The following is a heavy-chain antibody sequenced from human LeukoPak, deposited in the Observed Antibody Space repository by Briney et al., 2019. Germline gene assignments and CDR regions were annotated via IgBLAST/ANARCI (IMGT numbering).Heavy chain of an antibody. CDR1: GFTFSSYS. J-gene: IGHJ4*02. D-gene: IGHD1-26*01. CDR2: IRATRTTL. CDR3: ARDTQWAFDY. V-gene: IGHV3-48*01. Sequence: GGSLRLSCAASGFTFSSYSMNWVRQAPGKGLEWVSNIRATRTTLYYKDYYADSVKGRVTTSRDNAKNSLYLQMDSLRVEDTAVYYCARDTQWAFDYWGQGILVTVSS.